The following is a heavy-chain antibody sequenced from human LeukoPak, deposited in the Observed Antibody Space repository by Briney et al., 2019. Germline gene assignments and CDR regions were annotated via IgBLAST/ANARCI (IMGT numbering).Heavy chain of an antibody. J-gene: IGHJ3*02. V-gene: IGHV1-69*13. CDR1: GGTFSSYA. Sequence: SVKVSCTASGGTFSSYAISWVRQAPGQGLEWMGGFIPIFGTANYAQKFQGRVTITADESTSTAYMELSSLRSEDTAVYYCARDGPGADAFDIWGQGTMVTVSS. CDR2: FIPIFGTA. CDR3: ARDGPGADAFDI.